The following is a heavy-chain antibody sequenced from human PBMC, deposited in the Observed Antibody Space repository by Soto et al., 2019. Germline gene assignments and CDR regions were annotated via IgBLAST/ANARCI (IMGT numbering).Heavy chain of an antibody. J-gene: IGHJ4*02. Sequence: ASVKVSCKASEYTFSSYTLHWVRQAPGQRLEWMGWINAGNGDSKYSQKFQGGVSISRDTSASTASMELSSLTSEDTTVYYCARDLQGFYYFGYWGQGTLVTVSS. CDR2: INAGNGDS. D-gene: IGHD3-3*01. V-gene: IGHV1-3*01. CDR1: EYTFSSYT. CDR3: ARDLQGFYYFGY.